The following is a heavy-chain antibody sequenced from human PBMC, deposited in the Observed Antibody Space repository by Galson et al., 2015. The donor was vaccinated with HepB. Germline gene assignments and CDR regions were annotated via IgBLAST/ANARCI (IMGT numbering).Heavy chain of an antibody. CDR1: GFTFTNSA. D-gene: IGHD4-23*01. V-gene: IGHV1-58*01. Sequence: SVKVSCKGSGFTFTNSAVQWVRQARGQRLEWIGWIVVGSANTNYAQKFPERVTISRDIFTSTAYMELSSLRSEDTAVYFCATLLVTPIWGQGTLVTVSS. CDR2: IVVGSANT. CDR3: ATLLVTPI. J-gene: IGHJ4*02.